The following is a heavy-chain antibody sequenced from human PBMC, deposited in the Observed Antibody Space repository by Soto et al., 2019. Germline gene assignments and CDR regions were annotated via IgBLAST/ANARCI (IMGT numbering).Heavy chain of an antibody. J-gene: IGHJ4*02. CDR3: ARAYGYYFDY. V-gene: IGHV4-61*08. Sequence: SETQSLTCPFSGFSIRSGGYYWSWIRQHPGKGLEWIGYIYYSGSTNYNPSLKSRVTISVDTSKNQFSLKLSSVTAADTAVYYCARAYGYYFDYWGQGTLVTVSS. CDR1: GFSIRSGGYY. D-gene: IGHD4-17*01. CDR2: IYYSGST.